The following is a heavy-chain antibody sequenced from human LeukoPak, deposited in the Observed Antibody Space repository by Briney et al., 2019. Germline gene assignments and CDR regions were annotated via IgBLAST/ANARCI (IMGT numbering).Heavy chain of an antibody. V-gene: IGHV4-34*01. CDR1: GGSFSGYY. CDR3: ASRDNYYDSSGQNDY. J-gene: IGHJ4*02. Sequence: SETLSLTCAVYGGSFSGYYWSWIRQPPGKGLEWSGEINHSGSTNYNPSLKSRVTISVDTSKNQFSLKLSSVTAADTAVYYCASRDNYYDSSGQNDYWGQGTLVTVSS. D-gene: IGHD3-22*01. CDR2: INHSGST.